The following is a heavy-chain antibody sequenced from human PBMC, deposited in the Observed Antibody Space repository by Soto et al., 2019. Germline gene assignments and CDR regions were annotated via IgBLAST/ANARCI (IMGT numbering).Heavy chain of an antibody. CDR2: IRQDGSEK. CDR3: ARAGSNYFASGSSLPYYMDV. D-gene: IGHD3-10*01. J-gene: IGHJ6*03. CDR1: LFTFSRYW. V-gene: IGHV3-7*01. Sequence: PGGSLRLSCEASLFTFSRYWMTWVRLAPGKGLEWVANIRQDGSEKYYVDSVKGRFTISRDNAKNSLSLQMNNLRPDDTVVYYCARAGSNYFASGSSLPYYMDVWGKGTTVTVSS.